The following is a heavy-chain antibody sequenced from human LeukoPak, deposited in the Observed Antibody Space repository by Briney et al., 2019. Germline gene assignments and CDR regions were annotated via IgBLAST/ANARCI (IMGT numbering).Heavy chain of an antibody. V-gene: IGHV3-21*01. CDR2: ISSSSSYI. J-gene: IGHJ4*02. D-gene: IGHD5-12*01. Sequence: GGSLRLSCVASGFTFSSYSMNWVRQAPGKGLEWVSSISSSSSYIYYADSVRGRFTISRDNAKNSLYLQMNSLRAEDTAVYYCARGDWLPLPYAFDHWGQGTLVTVSS. CDR3: ARGDWLPLPYAFDH. CDR1: GFTFSSYS.